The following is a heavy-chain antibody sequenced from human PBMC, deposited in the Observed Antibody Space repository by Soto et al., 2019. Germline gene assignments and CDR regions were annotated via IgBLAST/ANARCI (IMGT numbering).Heavy chain of an antibody. J-gene: IGHJ6*02. V-gene: IGHV2-5*02. CDR2: IYWDDDK. CDR1: WFRVSSCGLG. D-gene: IGHD3-10*01. CDR3: ERNGDRRDLMDV. Sequence: SGATPVNQTRIIRHACTGCWFRVSSCGLGEDWIRQPPGKALEWLALIYWDDDKRYSPFLQSRVTITKDTSKNQVVLTMTNMDPVDTATYYFERNGDRRDLMDVRTQGT.